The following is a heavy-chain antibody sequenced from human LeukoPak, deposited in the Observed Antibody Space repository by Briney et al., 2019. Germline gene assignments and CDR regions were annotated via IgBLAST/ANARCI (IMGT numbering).Heavy chain of an antibody. J-gene: IGHJ4*02. CDR1: GFTFDDYT. Sequence: HPGGSLRLSCTASGFTFDDYTMHWVRQAPGRGLEWVSLISWDGDSTYYADSVKGRFTISRDNSRNSLYLQMNSLRTEDTGLYYCAKKGYRGNSGGAYFDYWGQGTLVTVSS. V-gene: IGHV3-43*01. D-gene: IGHD4-23*01. CDR3: AKKGYRGNSGGAYFDY. CDR2: ISWDGDST.